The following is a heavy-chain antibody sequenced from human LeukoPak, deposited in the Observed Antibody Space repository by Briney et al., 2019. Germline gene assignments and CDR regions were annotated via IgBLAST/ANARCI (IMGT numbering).Heavy chain of an antibody. CDR3: AKVSLPTSIVVLYYFDY. J-gene: IGHJ4*02. CDR1: GFTFSSYA. V-gene: IGHV3-23*01. Sequence: GGSLRLSCAASGFTFSSYAMSWVRQAPGKGLEWVSAISGSGGSTYYADSVKGRFTISRDNSKNTLYLQMNSLRAEDTAVYYCAKVSLPTSIVVLYYFDYWGQGTLVTVSS. CDR2: ISGSGGST. D-gene: IGHD2-2*01.